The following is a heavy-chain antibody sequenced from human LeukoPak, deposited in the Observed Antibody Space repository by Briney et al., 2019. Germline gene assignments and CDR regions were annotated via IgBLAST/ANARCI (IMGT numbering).Heavy chain of an antibody. V-gene: IGHV5-51*01. CDR3: ARRGYYNSGSYLDY. D-gene: IGHD3-10*01. CDR2: IYPGDSDT. Sequence: GESLKISCKSFGYSFTDHWVAWVRQMPGKGPEWMGIIYPGDSDTRYSPSFQGQVTISADKSISTAYLQWSSLKASDTAMYYCARRGYYNSGSYLDYWGQGTLVTVSS. CDR1: GYSFTDHW. J-gene: IGHJ4*02.